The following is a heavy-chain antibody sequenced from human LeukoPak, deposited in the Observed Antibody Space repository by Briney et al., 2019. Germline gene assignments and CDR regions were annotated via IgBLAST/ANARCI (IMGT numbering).Heavy chain of an antibody. D-gene: IGHD1-26*01. V-gene: IGHV3-23*01. CDR3: AKGVYSGSYRLSFSH. Sequence: GGSLRLSCAASGVTFGTYDMSWVRQAPGKGLEWVSSISGSGGNTYYADSVKGRFTISRDNSKNTLYLQMNSLRAEDTAVYYCAKGVYSGSYRLSFSHWGQGTLVTVSS. J-gene: IGHJ4*02. CDR1: GVTFGTYD. CDR2: ISGSGGNT.